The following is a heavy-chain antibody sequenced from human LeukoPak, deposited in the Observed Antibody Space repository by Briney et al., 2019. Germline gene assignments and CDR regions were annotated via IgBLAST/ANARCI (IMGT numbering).Heavy chain of an antibody. CDR1: GFTFSSYG. J-gene: IGHJ6*02. Sequence: PGGSLRLSCAASGFTFSSYGMHWVRQAPGKGLEWVAVISYDGSNKYYADSVKGRFTISRDNSENTLYLQMNSLRAEDTAVYYCANLKIVVDYGMDVWGQGTTVTVSS. V-gene: IGHV3-30*18. CDR3: ANLKIVVDYGMDV. D-gene: IGHD3-22*01. CDR2: ISYDGSNK.